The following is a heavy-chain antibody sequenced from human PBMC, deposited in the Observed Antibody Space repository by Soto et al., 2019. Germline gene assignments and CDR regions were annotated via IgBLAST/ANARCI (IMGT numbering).Heavy chain of an antibody. CDR2: IYYSGST. Sequence: ETLSLTCAVSGDSRSSSDYYWGWIRQPPGKGLEWIGSIYYSGSTYYNPSLQSRVAISVDTSKNQFSLKLKSVTAADTAIYYCARRTVNIRTFYSGLKTHCFDYWGQGAPVTVSS. J-gene: IGHJ4*02. CDR3: ARRTVNIRTFYSGLKTHCFDY. CDR1: GDSRSSSDYY. D-gene: IGHD6-19*01. V-gene: IGHV4-39*01.